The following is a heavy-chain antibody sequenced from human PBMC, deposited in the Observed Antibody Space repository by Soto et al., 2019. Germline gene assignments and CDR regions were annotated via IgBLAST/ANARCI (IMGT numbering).Heavy chain of an antibody. J-gene: IGHJ4*02. V-gene: IGHV4-59*01. Sequence: SETLSLTCTVSGFSISSDYWSWFRQPPGKGLEWIGYAYYSGSTDYNPSLKSRLSISIETSKNQFSLRLSSVTAADTAVYYCARGYCGDDSSSERGIKLDDWGQGTLVTVSS. D-gene: IGHD2-21*02. CDR3: ARGYCGDDSSSERGIKLDD. CDR2: AYYSGST. CDR1: GFSISSDY.